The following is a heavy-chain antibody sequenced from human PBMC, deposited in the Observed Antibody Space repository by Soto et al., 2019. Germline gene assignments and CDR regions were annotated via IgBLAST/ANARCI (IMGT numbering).Heavy chain of an antibody. CDR2: IYYSGST. Sequence: SETLSLTCTVSGGSISSYYWSWIRQPPGKGLEWIGYIYYSGSTNYNPSLKSRVTISVDTSKNQFSLKLSSVTAADTAVYYCARVRWDTDYDCLCGEYTGPSRWFVPWGEGTLVTVSS. D-gene: IGHD3-3*01. J-gene: IGHJ5*02. CDR1: GGSISSYY. CDR3: ARVRWDTDYDCLCGEYTGPSRWFVP. V-gene: IGHV4-59*01.